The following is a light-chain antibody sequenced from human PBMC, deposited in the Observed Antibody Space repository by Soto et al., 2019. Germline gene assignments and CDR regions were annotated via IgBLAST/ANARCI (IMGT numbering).Light chain of an antibody. Sequence: EIVMTQSPATLSVSPGERATLSCRASQSVSSNLAWYQQKPGQAPRLLIYGASTRATGIPARFSGSGSGPVFTLTISSLQSEDFAVYYCQQYNNWPPGTFGQGTKVEIK. CDR1: QSVSSN. V-gene: IGKV3-15*01. J-gene: IGKJ1*01. CDR3: QQYNNWPPGT. CDR2: GAS.